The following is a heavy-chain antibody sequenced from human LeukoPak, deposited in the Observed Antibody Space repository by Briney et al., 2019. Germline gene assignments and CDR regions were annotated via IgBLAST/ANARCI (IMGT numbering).Heavy chain of an antibody. CDR3: AKCGDHGSSWSFSPYYFDS. J-gene: IGHJ4*02. CDR2: ISGGGGST. Sequence: PGGSLRLSCAASGFTLSDYWMHWVRQAPGKGLEWVSVISGGGGSTYYADSVKGRFSISRDSSKNTLNLQMNSLRAEDTAIYYCAKCGDHGSSWSFSPYYFDSWGQGTLVTVSS. V-gene: IGHV3-23*01. CDR1: GFTLSDYW. D-gene: IGHD6-13*01.